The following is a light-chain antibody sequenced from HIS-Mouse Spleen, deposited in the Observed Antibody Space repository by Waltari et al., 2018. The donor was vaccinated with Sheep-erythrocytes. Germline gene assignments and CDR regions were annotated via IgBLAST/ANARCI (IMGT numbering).Light chain of an antibody. V-gene: IGLV2-23*01. CDR2: EGS. J-gene: IGLJ2*01. CDR1: SRDVRSYNL. CDR3: CSYAGSSTLV. Sequence: QSALTQPASVSGSPGQSITIPCPGTSRDVRSYNLFPWYQQHPGKAPKLMIYEGSKRPSGVSNRFSGSKSGNTASLTISGLQAEDEADYYCCSYAGSSTLVFGGGTKLTVL.